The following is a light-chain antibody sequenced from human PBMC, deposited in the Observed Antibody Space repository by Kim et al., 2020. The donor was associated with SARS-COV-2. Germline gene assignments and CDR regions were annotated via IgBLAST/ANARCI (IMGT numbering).Light chain of an antibody. V-gene: IGKV1-27*01. CDR2: GAS. J-gene: IGKJ1*01. CDR1: QDISNS. Sequence: GDRVTITCRAKQDISNSLAWFQHKPGRAPKLLIYGASALHSEVPSRFSGSRSGTDFTLTISSLQPEDVATFYCLRYNSAPWTFGQGTKVDIK. CDR3: LRYNSAPWT.